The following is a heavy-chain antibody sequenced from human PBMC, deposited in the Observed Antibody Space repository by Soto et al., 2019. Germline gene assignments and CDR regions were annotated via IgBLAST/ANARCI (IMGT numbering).Heavy chain of an antibody. V-gene: IGHV4-31*03. CDR2: IYYSGST. D-gene: IGHD6-19*01. CDR3: ARDSSSGYSSGWYPRGNYYYYGMDV. Sequence: PSETLSLTCTVSGGSISSGGYYWSWIRQHPGKGLEWIGYIYYSGSTYYNPSLKSRVTISVDTSKNQFSLKLSSVTAADTAVYYCARDSSSGYSSGWYPRGNYYYYGMDVWGQGTTVTVSS. CDR1: GGSISSGGYY. J-gene: IGHJ6*02.